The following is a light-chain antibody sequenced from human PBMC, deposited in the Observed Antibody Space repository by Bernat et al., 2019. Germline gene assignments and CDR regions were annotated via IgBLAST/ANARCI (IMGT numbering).Light chain of an antibody. J-gene: IGLJ1*01. V-gene: IGLV1-44*01. CDR3: TAWDDSLTSHV. CDR1: SSNIGTNT. CDR2: NDN. Sequence: QSVLTQPPSASGTPGQRVTISCSGRSSNIGTNTVNWYQQLPGTAPQLLMYNDNQRPSGVPDRFSGSESGTSASLAISGLQSEDEADYYCTAWDDSLTSHVFGTGTKVTVL.